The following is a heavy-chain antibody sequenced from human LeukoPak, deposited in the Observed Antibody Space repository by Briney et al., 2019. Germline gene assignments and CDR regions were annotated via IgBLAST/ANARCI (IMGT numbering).Heavy chain of an antibody. D-gene: IGHD5-24*01. CDR3: ARTPNRDGYSHIDF. CDR1: GFTLTNHA. CDR2: LSDSGAST. J-gene: IGHJ4*02. V-gene: IGHV3-23*01. Sequence: GGSLRLSCAASGFTLTNHAMAWVRLAPGKGLEWVSTLSDSGASTSYADSVKGRFTISRDNSRNTMHLQMDSLRADDTGVYFCARTPNRDGYSHIDFWGQGALVTVSS.